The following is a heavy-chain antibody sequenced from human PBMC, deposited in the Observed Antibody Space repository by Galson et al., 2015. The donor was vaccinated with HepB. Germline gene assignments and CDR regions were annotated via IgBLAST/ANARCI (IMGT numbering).Heavy chain of an antibody. CDR2: IWYDGSNK. V-gene: IGHV3-33*01. Sequence: SLRLSCAASGFTFSDYGMHWVRQAPGKGLEWLAVIWYDGSNKYYADSLKGRLTISRDNSKNTLYLQMNSQRAEDTAVYYCAREGMTAVTNLDYWGQGTLVTVSS. CDR3: AREGMTAVTNLDY. J-gene: IGHJ4*02. CDR1: GFTFSDYG. D-gene: IGHD4-17*01.